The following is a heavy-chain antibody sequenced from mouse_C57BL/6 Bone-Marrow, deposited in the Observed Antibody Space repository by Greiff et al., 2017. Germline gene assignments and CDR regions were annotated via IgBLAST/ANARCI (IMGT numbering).Heavy chain of an antibody. V-gene: IGHV10-3*01. Sequence: EVQRVESGGGLVQPKGSLKLSCAASGFTFNTYAMHWVRQAPGKGLEWVARISSKSSNYATYYADSVKDRFTISRDDSQSMLYLQMNNLTTEDTAMYYCVRGGDYFDYWGQGTTVTVSA. CDR3: VRGGDYFDY. J-gene: IGHJ2*01. CDR2: ISSKSSNYAT. CDR1: GFTFNTYA.